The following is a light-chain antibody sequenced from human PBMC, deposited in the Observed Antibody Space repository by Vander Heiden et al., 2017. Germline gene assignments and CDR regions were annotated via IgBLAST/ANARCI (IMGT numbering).Light chain of an antibody. J-gene: IGKJ2*01. V-gene: IGKV4-1*01. Sequence: DIVMTQSPDSLAVSLGERATINCKSSQSVLYSSNNKNYLAWYQQKPGQPPKLLIYWASTRESGVPDRSSGSGSGTDFTLTIISLKAEDVAVYYCHQDDSTLYTFGQGTKMXIK. CDR3: HQDDSTLYT. CDR1: QSVLYSSNNKNY. CDR2: WAS.